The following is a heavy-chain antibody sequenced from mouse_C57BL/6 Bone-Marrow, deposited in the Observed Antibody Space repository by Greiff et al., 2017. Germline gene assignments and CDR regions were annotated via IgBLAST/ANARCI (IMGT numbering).Heavy chain of an antibody. CDR2: IDPENGDT. CDR3: TGYYYFDY. Sequence: VQLQQSGAELVRPGASVKLSCTASGFNIKDDYMHWVKQRPEQGLEWIGWIDPENGDTEYASKFQGKATITADTSSNTAYLQLSSLTSEDTAVYYCTGYYYFDYWGQGTTRTVSS. J-gene: IGHJ2*01. D-gene: IGHD2-3*01. CDR1: GFNIKDDY. V-gene: IGHV14-4*01.